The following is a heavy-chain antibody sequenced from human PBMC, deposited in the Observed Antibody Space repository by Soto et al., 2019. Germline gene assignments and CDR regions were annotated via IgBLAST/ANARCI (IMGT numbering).Heavy chain of an antibody. V-gene: IGHV3-30*18. Sequence: QVQLVESGGGVVQPGRSLRLSCAASGFTFSSYGMHWVRQAPGKGLEWVAVISYDGSNKYYADSVKGRFTISRDNSKNTLYLQMNSLGAEDTAVYYCAKGPATVAGSFDYWGQGTLVTVSS. J-gene: IGHJ4*02. CDR3: AKGPATVAGSFDY. D-gene: IGHD6-19*01. CDR2: ISYDGSNK. CDR1: GFTFSSYG.